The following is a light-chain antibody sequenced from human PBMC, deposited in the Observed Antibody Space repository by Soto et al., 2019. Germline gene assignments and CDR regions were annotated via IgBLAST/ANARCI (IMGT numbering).Light chain of an antibody. J-gene: IGKJ1*01. Sequence: EIVLTQSPATLSVSPGEGATLSCRASQSVSNYLAWYQQRPGQAPRLLIYDASNRATGVPARFSGSGSRTDFTLTISSLEPEDFAIYYCQQYNNWPPWTFGQGTKVEIK. V-gene: IGKV3-11*01. CDR1: QSVSNY. CDR3: QQYNNWPPWT. CDR2: DAS.